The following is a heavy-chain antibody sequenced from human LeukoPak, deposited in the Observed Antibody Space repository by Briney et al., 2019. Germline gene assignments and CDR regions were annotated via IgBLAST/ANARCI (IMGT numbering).Heavy chain of an antibody. V-gene: IGHV3-53*01. CDR1: GFTVSSNY. J-gene: IGHJ4*02. Sequence: PGGSLRLSCAASGFTVSSNYMSWVRQPPPKGMEWVSVIYSGGSTYYADSVNGQFTISRDNSKNTLYLQMNSLRAEDTAVYYCARGCSSTSCYGFDYWGQGTLVPVSS. CDR3: ARGCSSTSCYGFDY. D-gene: IGHD2-2*01. CDR2: IYSGGST.